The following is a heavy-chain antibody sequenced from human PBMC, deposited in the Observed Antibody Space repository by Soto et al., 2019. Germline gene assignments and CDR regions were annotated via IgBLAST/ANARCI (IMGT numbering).Heavy chain of an antibody. J-gene: IGHJ6*02. CDR3: ASSPNYYDSSGYYFSWDYGMDV. D-gene: IGHD3-22*01. V-gene: IGHV4-59*01. CDR1: GGSISSYY. CDR2: IYYSGST. Sequence: SETLSLTCTVSGGSISSYYWSWIRQPPGKGLEWIGYIYYSGSTNYNPSLKSRVTISVDTSKNQFSLKLSSVTAADTAVYYCASSPNYYDSSGYYFSWDYGMDVWGQGTTVTAP.